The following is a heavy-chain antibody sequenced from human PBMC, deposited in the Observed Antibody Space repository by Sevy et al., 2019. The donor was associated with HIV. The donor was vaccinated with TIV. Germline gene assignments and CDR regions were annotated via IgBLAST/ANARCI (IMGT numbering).Heavy chain of an antibody. Sequence: SETLSLTCTVSGYSLSTGYYWGWIRQPPGKGLEWIGNIHQSGSTYYNPSLKSRITISVDTSKNQFSLNLISVTAADTAVYYCARRTYYSDSTAYYFDYWGQGTLVTVSS. V-gene: IGHV4-38-2*02. CDR2: IHQSGST. CDR3: ARRTYYSDSTAYYFDY. D-gene: IGHD3-22*01. J-gene: IGHJ4*02. CDR1: GYSLSTGYY.